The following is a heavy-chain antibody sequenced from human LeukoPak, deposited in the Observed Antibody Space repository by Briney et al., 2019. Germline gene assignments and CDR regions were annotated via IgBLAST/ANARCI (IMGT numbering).Heavy chain of an antibody. CDR1: GFTFSTSA. CDR2: ISESGGST. D-gene: IGHD3-3*01. J-gene: IGHJ4*02. CDR3: ACSNNDFYFDY. Sequence: GGSLRLSCVVSGFTFSTSAMSWVRQAPGKGLEWVSGISESGGSTYYADSVKGRFTSSRDNSKNTLYLQMNSLRAEDTAVYYCACSNNDFYFDYWGQGTLVTVSS. V-gene: IGHV3-23*01.